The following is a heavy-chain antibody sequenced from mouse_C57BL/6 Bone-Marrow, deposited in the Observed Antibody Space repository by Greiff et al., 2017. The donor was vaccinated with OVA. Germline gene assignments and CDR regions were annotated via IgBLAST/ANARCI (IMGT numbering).Heavy chain of an antibody. J-gene: IGHJ3*01. V-gene: IGHV1-61*01. D-gene: IGHD2-3*01. Sequence: QVQLQQSGAELVRPGSSVKLSCKASGYTFTSYWMDWVKQRPGQGIEWIGNIYPSDSETHYNQKFKDKATLTVDKSSSTAYMQLSSLTSEDSAVYYCARTGDGYYVGFAYWGQGTLVTVSA. CDR2: IYPSDSET. CDR1: GYTFTSYW. CDR3: ARTGDGYYVGFAY.